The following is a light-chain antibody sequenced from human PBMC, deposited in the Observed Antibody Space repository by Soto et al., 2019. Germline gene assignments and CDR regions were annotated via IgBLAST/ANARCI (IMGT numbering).Light chain of an antibody. J-gene: IGKJ1*01. CDR2: GTS. V-gene: IGKV3-20*01. CDR3: QQYGSSSWT. Sequence: EIVLTQSPGTLSLSPGERATLSCRASQSVSSSYLAWYQQKPGQAPRLLIYGTSSRATAIPDRFSGSGSGTEFTLTISRLEPKDFAVYYCQQYGSSSWTFGQGTKVEIK. CDR1: QSVSSSY.